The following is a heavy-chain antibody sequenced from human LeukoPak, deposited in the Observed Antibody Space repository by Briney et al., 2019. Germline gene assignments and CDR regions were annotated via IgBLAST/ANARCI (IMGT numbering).Heavy chain of an antibody. CDR2: IYYGGST. CDR1: GASISSYY. V-gene: IGHV4-59*01. J-gene: IGHJ4*02. Sequence: SETLSLTCTVAGASISSYYWSWVRQHPGRGLGWLGYIYYGGSTNYNPFLKSRVTISVDTSKNQFSLKLSSVTAADTAVYYCARGTQADYGDYGGRIGSIFDYWGQGTLVTVSS. CDR3: ARGTQADYGDYGGRIGSIFDY. D-gene: IGHD4-17*01.